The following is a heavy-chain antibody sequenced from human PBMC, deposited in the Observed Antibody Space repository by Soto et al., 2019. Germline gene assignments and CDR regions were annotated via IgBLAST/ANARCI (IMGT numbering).Heavy chain of an antibody. CDR2: IYPGDSDT. CDR3: ARRGSHCSSTSCYNSNWFDP. J-gene: IGHJ5*02. CDR1: GYSFTSYW. V-gene: IGHV5-51*01. Sequence: GESLKISCKGSGYSFTSYWIGWVRQMPGKGLEWMGIIYPGDSDTRYSPSFQGQVAISANKSISTASLQWSSLKASDTAMYYCARRGSHCSSTSCYNSNWFDPWGQGTLVTVSS. D-gene: IGHD2-2*02.